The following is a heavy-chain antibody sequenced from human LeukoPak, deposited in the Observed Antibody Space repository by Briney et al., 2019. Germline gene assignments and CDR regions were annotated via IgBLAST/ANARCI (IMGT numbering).Heavy chain of an antibody. D-gene: IGHD2-15*01. V-gene: IGHV1-8*01. CDR3: ARGAPGAYCSGGSCPYFDY. CDR2: MKPNSGNT. CDR1: AYTFTSYE. Sequence: GASLKVSCKASAYTFTSYEINWVRQAPGQGLVWMGWMKPNSGNTGHAQKFQGRVTMSKNTSISTAYMELSNLRSEDTAVYYCARGAPGAYCSGGSCPYFDYWGQGTLISVCS. J-gene: IGHJ4*02.